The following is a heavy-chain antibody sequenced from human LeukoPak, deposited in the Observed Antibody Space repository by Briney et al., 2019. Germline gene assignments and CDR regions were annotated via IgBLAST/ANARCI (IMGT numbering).Heavy chain of an antibody. CDR2: IYYSGDT. CDR3: ARAPGLGELRRTFDS. V-gene: IGHV4-4*02. CDR1: GFTFSGCW. J-gene: IGHJ4*02. D-gene: IGHD3-10*01. Sequence: GSLKLSCEASGFTFSGCWMNWVRQSPGKGLEWIGEIYYSGDTNYNTSLKSRVTVSIDRSKNQFSLKLESVTAADTAVYYCARAPGLGELRRTFDSWGQGTLVTVSS.